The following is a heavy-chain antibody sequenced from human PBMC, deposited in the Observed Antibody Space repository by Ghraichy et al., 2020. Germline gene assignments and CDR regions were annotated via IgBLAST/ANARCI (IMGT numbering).Heavy chain of an antibody. CDR3: ARDQAVYSEGKEPSVYYYYGMDV. CDR2: ISSSSSYI. CDR1: GFTFSSYS. D-gene: IGHD4-11*01. V-gene: IGHV3-21*01. J-gene: IGHJ6*02. Sequence: GGSLRLSCAASGFTFSSYSMNWVRQAPGKGLEWVSSISSSSSYIYYADSVKGRFTISRDNAKNSLYLQMNSLRAEDTAVYYCARDQAVYSEGKEPSVYYYYGMDVWGQGTTVTVSS.